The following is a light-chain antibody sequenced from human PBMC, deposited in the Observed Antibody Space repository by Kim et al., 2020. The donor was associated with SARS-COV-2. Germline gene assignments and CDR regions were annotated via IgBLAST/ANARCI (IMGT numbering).Light chain of an antibody. J-gene: IGLJ3*02. Sequence: VKLTCTLSSGHSSYAIAWHQQQPEKGPRYLMKLNSDGSHSKGDGIPDRFSGSSSGAERYLTISSLQSEDEADYYCQTWDTGIQGVFGGGTQLTVL. CDR2: LNSDGSH. V-gene: IGLV4-69*01. CDR1: SGHSSYA. CDR3: QTWDTGIQGV.